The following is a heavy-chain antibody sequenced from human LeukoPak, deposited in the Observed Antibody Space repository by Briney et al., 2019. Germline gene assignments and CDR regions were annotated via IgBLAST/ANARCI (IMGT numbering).Heavy chain of an antibody. CDR3: VSLTYGSGSLEYYFDY. CDR2: INPNSGGT. Sequence: ASVKVSCKASGYTFTGYYMHWVRQAPGQGLEWMGWINPNSGGTNYAQKFQGRVTMTRDTSISTAYMELSRLRSDDTAVYYCVSLTYGSGSLEYYFDYWGQGTLVTVSS. D-gene: IGHD3-10*01. J-gene: IGHJ4*02. V-gene: IGHV1-2*02. CDR1: GYTFTGYY.